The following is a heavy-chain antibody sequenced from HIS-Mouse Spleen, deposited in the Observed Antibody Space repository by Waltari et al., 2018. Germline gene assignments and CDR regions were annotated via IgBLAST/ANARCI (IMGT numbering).Heavy chain of an antibody. J-gene: IGHJ2*01. CDR1: GGAISSSSYY. V-gene: IGHV4-39*07. Sequence: QLQLQESGPGLAKPSETLSLTCTVPGGAISSSSYYWGWIRQPPGKGLECIGSIYYSVSTYYNPSLKSRVTISVDTSKNQFSLKLSSVTAADTAVYYCAREIPYSSSWYDWYFDLWGRGTLVTVSS. D-gene: IGHD6-13*01. CDR3: AREIPYSSSWYDWYFDL. CDR2: IYYSVST.